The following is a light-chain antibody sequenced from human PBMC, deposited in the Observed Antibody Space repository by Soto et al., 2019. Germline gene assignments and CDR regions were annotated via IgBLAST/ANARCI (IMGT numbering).Light chain of an antibody. CDR3: MQSVEFPYT. J-gene: IGKJ2*01. V-gene: IGKV2-40*01. Sequence: VMTQTPLSLSVTPGEPASISCRSSQSILESDDGNTYLDWYLQKPGQSPQLLIYTVSYRASGVPERFSGSGSDTDFTLRISRVGVEDAGVYYCMQSVEFPYTFGQGTKLEIK. CDR1: QSILESDDGNTY. CDR2: TVS.